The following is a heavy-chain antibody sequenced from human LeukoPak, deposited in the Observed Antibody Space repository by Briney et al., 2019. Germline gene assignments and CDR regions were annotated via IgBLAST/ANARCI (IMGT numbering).Heavy chain of an antibody. CDR2: ISSSGSTI. V-gene: IGHV3-11*04. Sequence: GSLRLSCAASGFPFINYYMSWTRQAPGKGLVWVSYISSSGSTIYYADSVKGRFTISRDNAKNSLYLQMNSLRAEAKAVYYCAELGITMIGGVWGKGTTVTISS. CDR1: GFPFINYY. J-gene: IGHJ6*04. D-gene: IGHD3-10*02. CDR3: AELGITMIGGV.